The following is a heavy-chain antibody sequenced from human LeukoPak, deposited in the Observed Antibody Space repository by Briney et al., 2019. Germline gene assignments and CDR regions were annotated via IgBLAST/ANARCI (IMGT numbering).Heavy chain of an antibody. Sequence: GESLKISCVASGFTFSSYWMSWVRQAPGKGLEWVADIKQDGDDKYYVDSVKGRFTISRDNAKNSLYLQMNSLRAEDTAVYYCARDTLYCSSTSCWGQGTLVTVSS. V-gene: IGHV3-7*01. CDR3: ARDTLYCSSTSC. CDR2: IKQDGDDK. J-gene: IGHJ4*02. D-gene: IGHD2-2*01. CDR1: GFTFSSYW.